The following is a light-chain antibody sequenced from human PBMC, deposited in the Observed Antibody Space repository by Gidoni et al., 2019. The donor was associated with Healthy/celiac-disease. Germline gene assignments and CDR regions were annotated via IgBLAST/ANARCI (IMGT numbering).Light chain of an antibody. CDR2: AAS. J-gene: IGKJ4*01. V-gene: IGKV1-39*01. Sequence: DIQMTQSPSSLPASVGDRVTITCRASQSISSYLNWYQQKPGKAPKLLIYAASSLQSGVPSRFSGGGSGTDFTLTISSLQPEDFATYYCQQNYSTPLTFGGGTKVEIK. CDR3: QQNYSTPLT. CDR1: QSISSY.